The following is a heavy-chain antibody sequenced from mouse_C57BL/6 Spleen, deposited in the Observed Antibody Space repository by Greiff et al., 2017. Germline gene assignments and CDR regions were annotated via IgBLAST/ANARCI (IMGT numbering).Heavy chain of an antibody. CDR3: ARSDYGSSYYAMDY. CDR1: GYTFTSYW. D-gene: IGHD1-1*01. CDR2: IHPNSGST. Sequence: QVQLQQSGAELVKPGASVKLSCKASGYTFTSYWMHWVKQRPGQGLEWIGMIHPNSGSTNYNEKFKSKATLTLDKSSSTAYMQLSSLTSEDSAVYYCARSDYGSSYYAMDYWGQGTSVTVSS. V-gene: IGHV1-64*01. J-gene: IGHJ4*01.